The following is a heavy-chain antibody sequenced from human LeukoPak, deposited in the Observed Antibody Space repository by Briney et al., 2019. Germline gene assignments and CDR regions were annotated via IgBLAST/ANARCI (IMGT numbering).Heavy chain of an antibody. V-gene: IGHV3-23*01. CDR1: GFTFSSYA. CDR3: AKGNRYSYGRYYFDY. D-gene: IGHD5-18*01. J-gene: IGHJ4*02. CDR2: ITASGGNT. Sequence: PGGSLRLSCAASGFTFSSYAMGWVRQAPGKGLEWVSAITASGGNTYYADSVKGRFTISRDNSKNTLYLQVNSLRAEDTAVYYYAKGNRYSYGRYYFDYWGQGTLVTDSS.